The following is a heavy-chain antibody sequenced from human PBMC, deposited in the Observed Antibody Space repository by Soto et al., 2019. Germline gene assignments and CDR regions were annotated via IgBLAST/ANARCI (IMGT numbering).Heavy chain of an antibody. J-gene: IGHJ4*02. D-gene: IGHD1-7*01. CDR2: VWFDGSIQ. CDR3: ARVDFGGNSYYFDY. V-gene: IGHV3-33*01. CDR1: GFTFSDYG. Sequence: GGSLRLSCVASGFTFSDYGRHWVRQAPDKGLEWVAVVWFDGSIQYYGDSVKGRFTISRDNSNNTVDLQMNNLRAEDTAVYYCARVDFGGNSYYFDYWGQGTPVTVSS.